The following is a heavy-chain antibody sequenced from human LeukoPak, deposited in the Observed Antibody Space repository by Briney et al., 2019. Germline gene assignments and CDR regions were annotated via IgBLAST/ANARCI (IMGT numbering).Heavy chain of an antibody. CDR1: GGSISSYY. CDR2: IYYSGST. D-gene: IGHD4-17*01. CDR3: ARVVYGDYSPNWFDP. V-gene: IGHV4-59*01. J-gene: IGHJ5*02. Sequence: SETLSLTCTVSGGSISSYYWSWIRQPPGKGLEWIGYIYYSGSTNYNPSLKSRVTMPVDTSKNQFSLKLSSVTAADTAVYYCARVVYGDYSPNWFDPWGQGTLVTVSS.